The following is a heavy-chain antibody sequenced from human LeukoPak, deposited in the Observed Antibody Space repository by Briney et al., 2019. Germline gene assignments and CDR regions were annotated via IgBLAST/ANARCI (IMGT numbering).Heavy chain of an antibody. D-gene: IGHD2/OR15-2a*01. J-gene: IGHJ4*02. Sequence: RRASVKVSCKASGYTFTSYGVSWVRQAPGQGLEWMGWISAYNGNTNYAQKLQGRVTMTTDTSTSTAYVELRSLRSNDTAVYYCARDPNRFDYWGQGTLVTVSS. CDR2: ISAYNGNT. V-gene: IGHV1-18*01. CDR1: GYTFTSYG. CDR3: ARDPNRFDY.